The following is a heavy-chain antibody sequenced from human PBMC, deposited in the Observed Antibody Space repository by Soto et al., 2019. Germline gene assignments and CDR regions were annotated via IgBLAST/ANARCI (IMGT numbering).Heavy chain of an antibody. CDR2: IIPILGIA. V-gene: IGHV1-69*08. J-gene: IGHJ4*02. CDR3: ARDPPRD. CDR1: GGTFSSYT. Sequence: QVQLVQSGAEVKKPGSSVKVSCKASGGTFSSYTKNWVRQAPGQGLEWMGRIIPILGIANYAQKFQGRVTITADKSTSTAYMELSSLRSEDTAVYYCARDPPRDWGQGTLVTVSS.